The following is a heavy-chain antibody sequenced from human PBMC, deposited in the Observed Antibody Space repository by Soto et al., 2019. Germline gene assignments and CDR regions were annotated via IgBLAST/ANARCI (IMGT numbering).Heavy chain of an antibody. Sequence: QVQLVQSGAEVKKPGASVKVSCKASGYTFTSYGISWVRQAPGQGLEWMGWISAYNGNTNYAQKLQGRVTMTTDTSTSTAYMELRSLRSEDTAVYYCARAIIMVRGVISVRFDYWGQGTLVTVSS. CDR1: GYTFTSYG. D-gene: IGHD3-10*01. CDR2: ISAYNGNT. V-gene: IGHV1-18*01. J-gene: IGHJ4*02. CDR3: ARAIIMVRGVISVRFDY.